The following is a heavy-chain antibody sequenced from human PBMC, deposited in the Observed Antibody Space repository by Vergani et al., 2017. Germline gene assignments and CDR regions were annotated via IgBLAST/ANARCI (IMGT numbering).Heavy chain of an antibody. CDR2: IKQDGSEK. J-gene: IGHJ3*02. V-gene: IGHV3-7*01. CDR1: GFTFSSYW. CDR3: ARDQPVVAAAFDI. D-gene: IGHD2-15*01. Sequence: EVQLVESGGGLVQPGGSLRLSCAASGFTFSSYWMSWVRQAPGKGLEWVANIKQDGSEKYDVDSVKGRFTISRDNAKNSLYLQMNSLRAEDTAVYYCARDQPVVAAAFDIWGQGTMVTVSS.